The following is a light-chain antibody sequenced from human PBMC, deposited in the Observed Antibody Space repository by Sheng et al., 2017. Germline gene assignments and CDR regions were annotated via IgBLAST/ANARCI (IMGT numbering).Light chain of an antibody. V-gene: IGKV4-1*01. CDR2: WAS. J-gene: IGKJ1*01. CDR1: QSVLYSSNNKNY. Sequence: DIVMTQSPDSLAVSLGERATINCKSSQSVLYSSNNKNYLAWYQQKPGQPPKLLIYWASTRESGVPDRFSGSGSGTDFTLTISSLQAEDVAVYYCQQYYSIPRTFGQDQGGNQT. CDR3: QQYYSIPRT.